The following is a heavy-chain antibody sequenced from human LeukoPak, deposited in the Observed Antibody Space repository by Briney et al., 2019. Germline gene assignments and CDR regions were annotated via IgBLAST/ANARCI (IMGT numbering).Heavy chain of an antibody. D-gene: IGHD4-17*01. Sequence: GGSLRLSCAASGFTFSNYAMSWVRQAPGKGLEWVSGISGSGSSTYYADSVKGRFAISRGNSKNTLYLQMSSLRAEDTAVYYCAKDTTVTRGNFDYWGQGTLVTVSS. J-gene: IGHJ4*02. V-gene: IGHV3-23*01. CDR1: GFTFSNYA. CDR3: AKDTTVTRGNFDY. CDR2: ISGSGSST.